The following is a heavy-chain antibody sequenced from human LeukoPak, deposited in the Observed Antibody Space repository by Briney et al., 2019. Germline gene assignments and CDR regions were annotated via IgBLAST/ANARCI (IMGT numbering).Heavy chain of an antibody. CDR2: MNPNSGNT. CDR1: GYTFTSYD. D-gene: IGHD3-10*01. Sequence: ASVTVTCKASGYTFTSYDINWVRQATGQGLEWMGWMNPNSGNTGYAQKFQGRVTMTKNTSISTAYMELSSLRSEDTAVYYCARGIRLWFVDPLRGALDYWGQGTLVTVSS. J-gene: IGHJ4*02. V-gene: IGHV1-8*01. CDR3: ARGIRLWFVDPLRGALDY.